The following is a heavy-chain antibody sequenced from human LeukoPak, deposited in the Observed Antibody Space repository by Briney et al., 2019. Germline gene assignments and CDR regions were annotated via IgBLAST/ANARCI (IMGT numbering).Heavy chain of an antibody. CDR3: ARDQLLWAFDS. J-gene: IGHJ4*02. CDR2: IYTSGST. Sequence: KPSQTLSLTCTVSGGSISSGSYYWNWIRQPAGKGLEWIGRIYTSGSTNYNPSLKSPVTISVDTSNNQFSLKLSSVTAADTAVYYCARDQLLWAFDSWGQGTLVTVSS. CDR1: GGSISSGSYY. D-gene: IGHD2-2*01. V-gene: IGHV4-61*02.